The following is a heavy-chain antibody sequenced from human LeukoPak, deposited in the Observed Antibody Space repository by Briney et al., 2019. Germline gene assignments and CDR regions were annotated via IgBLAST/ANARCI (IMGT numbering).Heavy chain of an antibody. CDR2: IYPGDSDT. CDR3: ARAAAGTVRKFDY. Sequence: VESLKISCKGSGYSFTTYWIGSVRQMPGKGLEWMGIIYPGDSDTRYSPSFQGQVTISADKSISTAYLQWSSLKASDTAMYYCARAAAGTVRKFDYWGQGTLVTVSS. CDR1: GYSFTTYW. D-gene: IGHD6-13*01. J-gene: IGHJ4*02. V-gene: IGHV5-51*01.